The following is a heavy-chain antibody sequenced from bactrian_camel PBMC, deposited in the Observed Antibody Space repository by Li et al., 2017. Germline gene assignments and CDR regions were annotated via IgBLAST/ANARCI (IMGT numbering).Heavy chain of an antibody. V-gene: IGHV3S44*01. D-gene: IGHD5*01. CDR3: AARYQGGFGLGGLCTDVLGDFPY. Sequence: VQLVESGGGSVQAGGSLKLSCTPSGPIGNYKPMGWFRQAPGKGREGLAAIYAADGDTWYAESVKGRATISQDTAKNSVFLELRSLKPEDTAMYYCAARYQGGFGLGGLCTDVLGDFPYWGQGTQVTVSS. CDR1: GPIGNYKP. CDR2: IYAADGDT. J-gene: IGHJ4*01.